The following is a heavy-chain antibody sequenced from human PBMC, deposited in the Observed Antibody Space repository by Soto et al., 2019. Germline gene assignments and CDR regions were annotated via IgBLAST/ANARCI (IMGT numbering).Heavy chain of an antibody. CDR2: IYTSGST. V-gene: IGHV4-4*07. D-gene: IGHD6-13*01. Sequence: PSETLSLTCTVSGGSISIYYWSWIRHPAGKGLGWIGRIYTSGSTNYNPSLKSRVTMSVDTSKNQFSLKLSSVTAADTAVYYCARDLAAAGTDNWFDPWGQGTLVTVSS. J-gene: IGHJ5*02. CDR3: ARDLAAAGTDNWFDP. CDR1: GGSISIYY.